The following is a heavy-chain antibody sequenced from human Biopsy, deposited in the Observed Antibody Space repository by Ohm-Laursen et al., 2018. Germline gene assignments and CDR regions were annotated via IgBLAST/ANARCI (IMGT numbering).Heavy chain of an antibody. CDR2: IYSGGST. CDR1: GFTFSTYW. Sequence: SLRLSCAAPGFTFSTYWMTWVRQAPGKGLEWVSVIYSGGSTYYADSVKGRFTISRDNSKNTLYLQMNSLRAEDTAVYYCARGGIAVAGTNFDYWGQGTLVTVSS. CDR3: ARGGIAVAGTNFDY. V-gene: IGHV3-66*01. D-gene: IGHD6-19*01. J-gene: IGHJ4*02.